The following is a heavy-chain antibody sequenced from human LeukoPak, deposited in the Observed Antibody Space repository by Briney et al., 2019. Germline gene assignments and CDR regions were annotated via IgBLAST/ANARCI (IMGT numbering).Heavy chain of an antibody. Sequence: GGSLRLSCVASGFTFSDAWMAWVRRAPGKGLEWVANIKEDGGVKNYVDSVRGRFTISRDNAKKSLFLQMNSLRAEDSAVYYCARDRAYSSFDYWGQGTLVTVCS. D-gene: IGHD6-13*01. J-gene: IGHJ4*02. CDR1: GFTFSDAW. CDR2: IKEDGGVK. CDR3: ARDRAYSSFDY. V-gene: IGHV3-7*01.